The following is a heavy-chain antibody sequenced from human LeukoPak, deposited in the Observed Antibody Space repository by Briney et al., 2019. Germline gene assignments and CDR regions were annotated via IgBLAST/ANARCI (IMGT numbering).Heavy chain of an antibody. Sequence: SETLSLTCTVSGGSISSYYWSWIRQPPGKGLEWIGYIYYSGSTNYNPSLKSRVTISVDTFKNQFSLKLSSVTAADTAVYYCARESTAMAYNWFDPWGQGTLVTVSS. J-gene: IGHJ5*02. CDR3: ARESTAMAYNWFDP. CDR1: GGSISSYY. V-gene: IGHV4-59*01. CDR2: IYYSGST. D-gene: IGHD5-18*01.